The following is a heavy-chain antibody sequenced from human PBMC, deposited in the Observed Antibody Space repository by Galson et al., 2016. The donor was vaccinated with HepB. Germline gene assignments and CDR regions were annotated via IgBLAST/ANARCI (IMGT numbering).Heavy chain of an antibody. J-gene: IGHJ4*02. Sequence: PALVKPTQTLTLTCTFSGFSLNTSGVGVGWIRQPPGKALEWLGLIFWDDDDRYSPSLKSRLSITRDTSKNQVVLTLTNMDPVDTGTYYCAHRHWGWGSFDYWGQGTLVTGSS. CDR3: AHRHWGWGSFDY. V-gene: IGHV2-5*02. D-gene: IGHD7-27*01. CDR1: GFSLNTSGVG. CDR2: IFWDDDD.